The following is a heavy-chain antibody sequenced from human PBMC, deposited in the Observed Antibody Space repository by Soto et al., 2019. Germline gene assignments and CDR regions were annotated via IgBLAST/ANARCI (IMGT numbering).Heavy chain of an antibody. V-gene: IGHV1-69*13. J-gene: IGHJ6*02. Sequence: SVKVSCKASGGTFSSYAISWVRQAPGQGLEWMGGIIPIFGTANYAQKFQGRVTITADGSTSTAYMELSSLRSEDTAVYYCARCGVRDPFCYYYYGMDVWGQGTTVTVSS. D-gene: IGHD3-10*01. CDR3: ARCGVRDPFCYYYYGMDV. CDR2: IIPIFGTA. CDR1: GGTFSSYA.